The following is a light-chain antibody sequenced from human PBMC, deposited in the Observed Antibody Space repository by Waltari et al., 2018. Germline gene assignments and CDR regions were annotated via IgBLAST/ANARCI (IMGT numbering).Light chain of an antibody. J-gene: IGKJ1*01. CDR2: GVS. Sequence: APLPCRASQSVSRALVWYQQKPGQAPRLLIYGVSNRATGIPDRFSGSGSGTDFSLTISRLEPEDFAVYYCQNYERLPATFGQGTRVEIK. CDR1: QSVSRA. CDR3: QNYERLPAT. V-gene: IGKV3-20*01.